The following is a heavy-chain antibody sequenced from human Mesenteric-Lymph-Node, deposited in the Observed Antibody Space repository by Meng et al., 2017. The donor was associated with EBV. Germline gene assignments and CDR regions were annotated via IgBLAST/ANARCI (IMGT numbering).Heavy chain of an antibody. CDR2: INHSGST. J-gene: IGHJ4*02. Sequence: QWQRKEGGSGLLKPSEHLSLTGDVYGGSFSGYYWSWIRQPPGKGLEWIGEINHSGSTNYNPSLTSRVTISVDTSKNHFSLKLTSVTAADTAVYYCARAFCGGDCSHFDYWGQGTLVTVSS. CDR3: ARAFCGGDCSHFDY. CDR1: GGSFSGYY. V-gene: IGHV4-34*01. D-gene: IGHD2-21*01.